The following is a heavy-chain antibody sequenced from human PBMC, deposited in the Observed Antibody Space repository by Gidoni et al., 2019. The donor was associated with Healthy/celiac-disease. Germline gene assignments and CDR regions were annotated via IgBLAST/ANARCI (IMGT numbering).Heavy chain of an antibody. J-gene: IGHJ4*02. V-gene: IGHV1-24*01. CDR3: ATAGFLRYCSGGSCV. CDR1: GYTLTELS. Sequence: QVQLGQSGAEVKKPGASVKVSCKVCGYTLTELSMHWVRQAPGKGLEWMGGFAPEDGETNYAQKFQGRVTMTEDASTDTAYMELSSLRSEDTSVYYCATAGFLRYCSGGSCVWGQGTLVTVSS. D-gene: IGHD2-15*01. CDR2: FAPEDGET.